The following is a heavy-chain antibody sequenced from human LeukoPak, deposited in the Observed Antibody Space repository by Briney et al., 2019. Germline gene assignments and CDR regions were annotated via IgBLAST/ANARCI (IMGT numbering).Heavy chain of an antibody. J-gene: IGHJ5*02. Sequence: SETLSLTCAVYGGSFSGYCWSWIRQPPGKGLEWIGEINHSGSTNYNPSLKSRVTISVDTSKNQFSLKLSSVTAADTAVYYCARGSRSRRFRAAYNWFDPWGQGTLVTVSS. V-gene: IGHV4-34*01. D-gene: IGHD3-3*01. CDR3: ARGSRSRRFRAAYNWFDP. CDR2: INHSGST. CDR1: GGSFSGYC.